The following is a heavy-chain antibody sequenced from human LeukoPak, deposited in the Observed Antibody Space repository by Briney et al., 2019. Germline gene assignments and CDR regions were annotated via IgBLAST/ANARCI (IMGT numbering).Heavy chain of an antibody. V-gene: IGHV4-38-2*02. CDR2: IYHSGST. J-gene: IGHJ4*02. D-gene: IGHD6-19*01. Sequence: PSETLSLTCTVSGYSISSGYYWGWIRRPPGKGLEWIGSIYHSGSTYYNPSLKSRVTISVDTSKNQFSLKLSSVTAADTAAYYCARAISTVAGGGTFDYWGQGTLVTVSS. CDR3: ARAISTVAGGGTFDY. CDR1: GYSISSGYY.